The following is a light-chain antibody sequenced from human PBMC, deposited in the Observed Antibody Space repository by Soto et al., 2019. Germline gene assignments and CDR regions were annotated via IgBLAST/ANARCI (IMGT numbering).Light chain of an antibody. J-gene: IGLJ3*02. CDR1: SSDVGAYNY. CDR3: SSYTSSSTVV. V-gene: IGLV2-14*01. Sequence: QSALTQPASVSGSPGPSVTISCSGSSSDVGAYNYVSWYQRHPGKAPKLMIYDVTNRPSGVSNRFSGSKSGNTASLTISGLQAEDEADYFCSSYTSSSTVVFGGGTKLTVL. CDR2: DVT.